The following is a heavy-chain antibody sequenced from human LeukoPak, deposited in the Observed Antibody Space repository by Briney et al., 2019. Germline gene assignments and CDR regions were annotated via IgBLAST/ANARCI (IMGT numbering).Heavy chain of an antibody. J-gene: IGHJ4*02. Sequence: ASVKVSCKASGYTFTSYGISWVRQAPGQGLEWMGWINTNTGNPTYAQGFTGRFVFSLDTSVSTAYLQISSLKAEDTAVYYCASGKYYFGYWGQGTLVTVSS. V-gene: IGHV7-4-1*02. CDR1: GYTFTSYG. CDR2: INTNTGNP. CDR3: ASGKYYFGY.